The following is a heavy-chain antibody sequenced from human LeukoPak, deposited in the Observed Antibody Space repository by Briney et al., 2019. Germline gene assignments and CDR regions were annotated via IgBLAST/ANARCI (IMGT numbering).Heavy chain of an antibody. D-gene: IGHD4-17*01. CDR2: VSTDGNII. CDR1: GFTFSSYW. J-gene: IGHJ4*02. V-gene: IGHV3-74*01. Sequence: GGSLGLSCAASGFTFSSYWMHWVRQAPGKGLVWVSRVSTDGNIISYADSVKGRFTISRDNAKNTVYLQMNSLRAEDTAVYYCVRDRTTVTLFDSWGQGTLVTVSS. CDR3: VRDRTTVTLFDS.